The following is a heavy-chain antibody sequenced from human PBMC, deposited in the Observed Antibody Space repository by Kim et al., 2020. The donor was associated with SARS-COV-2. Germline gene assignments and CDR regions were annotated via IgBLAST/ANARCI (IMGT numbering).Heavy chain of an antibody. CDR3: TPGIGDV. CDR1: GFVFSKAW. CDR2: IATKTDGGTT. D-gene: IGHD2-21*01. J-gene: IGHJ6*02. V-gene: IGHV3-15*04. Sequence: GGSLRLSCAASGFVFSKAWMSWVRQAPGKGLEWVGRIATKTDGGTTDYAAPVNGRFTISRDDSKNTLYLQMNSLKTEDSAVYYCTPGIGDVWGQGTTVTV.